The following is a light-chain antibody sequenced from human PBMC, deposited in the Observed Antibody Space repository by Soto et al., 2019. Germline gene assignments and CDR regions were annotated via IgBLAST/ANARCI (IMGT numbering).Light chain of an antibody. Sequence: EIALTQSPGTLSLSPGEGATLSCRASQSVTSNYLAWYQQKPGQAPRLLIFGASSRASGIPDRFSGSGSGTDFTLTISRLEPEEFAVYYCQQYTNGPPYTFGQGTKLEMK. J-gene: IGKJ2*01. CDR1: QSVTSNY. CDR3: QQYTNGPPYT. CDR2: GAS. V-gene: IGKV3-20*01.